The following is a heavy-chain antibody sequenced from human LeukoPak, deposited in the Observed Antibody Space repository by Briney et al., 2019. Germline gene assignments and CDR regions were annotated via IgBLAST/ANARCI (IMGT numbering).Heavy chain of an antibody. CDR3: ARGNYGGKPPPFDY. Sequence: PSETLSLTCTVSGGSISSYYWSWIRQPPGKGLEWIGYIYYSGSTNYNPSLKSRVTISVDTSKNQFSLKLSSVTAADTAVYYCARGNYGGKPPPFDYWGQGTLVTVSS. J-gene: IGHJ4*02. V-gene: IGHV4-59*12. CDR1: GGSISSYY. CDR2: IYYSGST. D-gene: IGHD4-23*01.